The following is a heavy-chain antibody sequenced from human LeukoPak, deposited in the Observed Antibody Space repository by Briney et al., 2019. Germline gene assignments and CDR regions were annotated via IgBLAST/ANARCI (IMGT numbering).Heavy chain of an antibody. CDR3: ARGETIDSYDSSGYYFFDY. D-gene: IGHD3-22*01. Sequence: GASVKVSCKASGYTFTGYYMHWVRQAPGQGLEWMGWINPNSGGTNYAQKFQGRVTMTRDTSISTAYMELSRLRSDDTAVYYCARGETIDSYDSSGYYFFDYWGQGTLVTVSS. V-gene: IGHV1-2*02. CDR2: INPNSGGT. J-gene: IGHJ4*02. CDR1: GYTFTGYY.